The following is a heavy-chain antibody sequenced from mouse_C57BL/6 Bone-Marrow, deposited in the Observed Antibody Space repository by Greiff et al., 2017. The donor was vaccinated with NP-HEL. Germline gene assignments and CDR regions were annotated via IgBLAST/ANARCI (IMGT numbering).Heavy chain of an antibody. CDR2: IYPGSGST. Sequence: QVQLKQPGAELVKPGASVKMSCKASGYTFTSYWITWVKQRPGQGLEWIGDIYPGSGSTNYNAKFKSKATLTVDTSSSTAHMQLSSLTSEDSALFYCAKMGLPLAYGGQGTLVTVSA. V-gene: IGHV1-55*01. D-gene: IGHD2-4*01. CDR3: AKMGLPLAY. J-gene: IGHJ3*01. CDR1: GYTFTSYW.